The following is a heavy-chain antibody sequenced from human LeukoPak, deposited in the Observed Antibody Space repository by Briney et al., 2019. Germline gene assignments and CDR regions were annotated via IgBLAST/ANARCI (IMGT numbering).Heavy chain of an antibody. Sequence: GGSLRLSCTVSGFTFGDYAMSWVRQVPGKGLEWIAFIGSNTFGGTTEYAASVRGRFTVSRDDSKSIAYLQMNSLKTEDTAVYYCTRDHYGSLDYWGQGTLVTVSS. J-gene: IGHJ4*02. CDR3: TRDHYGSLDY. CDR2: IGSNTFGGTT. V-gene: IGHV3-49*04. CDR1: GFTFGDYA. D-gene: IGHD3-10*01.